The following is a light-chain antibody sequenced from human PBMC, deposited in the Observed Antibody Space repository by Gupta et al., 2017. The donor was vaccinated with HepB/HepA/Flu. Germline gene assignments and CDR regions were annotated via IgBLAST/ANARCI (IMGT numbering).Light chain of an antibody. CDR3: QSADSSGTLWV. CDR2: KDT. V-gene: IGLV3-25*03. Sequence: SYELTQPPSASVSPGQPARISCSGDALPKQYAYWYQQKPGQAPVLLISKDTERPSGIPERFSASTSGTTVTLTISGVQAEDEADYYCQSADSSGTLWVFGGGTKLTVL. CDR1: ALPKQY. J-gene: IGLJ3*02.